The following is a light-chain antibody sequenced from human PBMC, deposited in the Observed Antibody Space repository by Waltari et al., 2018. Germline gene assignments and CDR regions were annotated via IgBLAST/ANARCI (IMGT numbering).Light chain of an antibody. CDR1: QGVSSN. J-gene: IGKJ4*01. CDR2: DAS. Sequence: EMVLTQSPATLSLSPGERGTLSCRARQGVSSNLAWYQQKPGQAPRPLIYDASNRATGVPARFSGSGSGTDFTLTISSLEPEDFAVYYCQQRGTWPLTFGGGTKVEIK. CDR3: QQRGTWPLT. V-gene: IGKV3-11*01.